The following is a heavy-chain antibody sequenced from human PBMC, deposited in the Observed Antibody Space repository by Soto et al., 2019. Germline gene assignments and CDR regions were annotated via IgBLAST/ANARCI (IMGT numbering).Heavy chain of an antibody. CDR2: INSDGSST. Sequence: GGSLRLSCAASGFTFSSYWMHWVRQAPGKGLVWVSRINSDGSSTSYADSVKGRFTISRDNAMNTLYLQMNSLRAEDTAVYYCARTTVANYYYYGMDVWGQGTTVTVSS. D-gene: IGHD4-17*01. CDR1: GFTFSSYW. CDR3: ARTTVANYYYYGMDV. J-gene: IGHJ6*02. V-gene: IGHV3-74*01.